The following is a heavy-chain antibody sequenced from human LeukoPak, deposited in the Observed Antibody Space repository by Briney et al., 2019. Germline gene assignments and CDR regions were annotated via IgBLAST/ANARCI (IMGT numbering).Heavy chain of an antibody. CDR2: INSIGTTI. J-gene: IGHJ4*02. D-gene: IGHD2-15*01. CDR3: ARNRGSEVDY. Sequence: GGSLRLSCAASGFSFSSYEMNWVRQAPGKGPEWISYINSIGTTIYYADSVKSRFTVSRDNAKSSLYLQTSSLRVEDTAVYYCARNRGSEVDYWGQGTLVTVSS. CDR1: GFSFSSYE. V-gene: IGHV3-48*03.